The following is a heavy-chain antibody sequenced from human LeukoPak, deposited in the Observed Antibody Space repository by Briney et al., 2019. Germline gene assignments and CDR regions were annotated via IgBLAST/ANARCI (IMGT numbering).Heavy chain of an antibody. CDR3: ARGSSSSSGWYFNY. D-gene: IGHD6-6*01. J-gene: IGHJ4*02. Sequence: SETLSLTCTVSGGSISSYYWSCIRQPAGKGLEWIGRIYTSGSTNYNPSLKSRVTMSVATSKNQSSLKLSSVTAADTAVYYCARGSSSSSGWYFNYWGQGTLVTVSS. V-gene: IGHV4-4*07. CDR2: IYTSGST. CDR1: GGSISSYY.